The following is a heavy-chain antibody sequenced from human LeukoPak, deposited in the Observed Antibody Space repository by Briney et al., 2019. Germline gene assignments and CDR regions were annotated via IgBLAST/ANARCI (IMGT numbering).Heavy chain of an antibody. Sequence: PGGSLRLSCAASGFNFNDAAMTWVRQAPGKGLEWVSLIASSGRNTYYTDSVRGRFTISRDNFKKTLSLQMNSLRVEDTAIYYCAKDIQLSAWGLGTMVTVSS. J-gene: IGHJ3*01. CDR2: IASSGRNT. CDR3: AKDIQLSA. V-gene: IGHV3-23*01. CDR1: GFNFNDAA. D-gene: IGHD5-24*01.